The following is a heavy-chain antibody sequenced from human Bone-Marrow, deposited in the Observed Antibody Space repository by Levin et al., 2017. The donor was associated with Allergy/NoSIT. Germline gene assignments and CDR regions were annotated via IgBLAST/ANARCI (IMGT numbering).Heavy chain of an antibody. CDR2: FDPEDGET. CDR3: AIGYCSGGSCYSWGYYFDY. D-gene: IGHD2-15*01. Sequence: ASVKVSCKVSGYTLTELSMHWVRQAPGKGLEWMGGFDPEDGETIYAQKFQGRVTMTEDTSTDTAYMELSSLRSEDTAVYYCAIGYCSGGSCYSWGYYFDYWGQGTLVTVSS. J-gene: IGHJ4*02. V-gene: IGHV1-24*01. CDR1: GYTLTELS.